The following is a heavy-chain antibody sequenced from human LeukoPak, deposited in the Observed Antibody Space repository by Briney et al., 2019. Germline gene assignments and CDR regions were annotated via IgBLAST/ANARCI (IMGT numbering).Heavy chain of an antibody. V-gene: IGHV4-39*01. CDR2: VHNVGST. CDR1: GVSTTNGIYY. CDR3: ARHAEYNSGWHFYLDH. J-gene: IGHJ4*02. D-gene: IGHD6-19*01. Sequence: SETLSLTCTVSGVSTTNGIYYWAWIRQPPGKGLEWIGSVHNVGSTYYNLSLRSRVTMSVDTSKNQFSLRLNSVTAADTAVYYCARHAEYNSGWHFYLDHWGQGILVTVSS.